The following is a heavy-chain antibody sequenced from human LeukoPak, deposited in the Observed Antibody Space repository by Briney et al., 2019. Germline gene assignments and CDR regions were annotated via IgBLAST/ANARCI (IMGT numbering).Heavy chain of an antibody. J-gene: IGHJ5*02. V-gene: IGHV4-34*01. CDR2: INHSGST. Sequence: SETLSLTCAVYGGSFSGYYWSWIRQPPGKGLEWIGEINHSGSTNYNPSLKSRVTISVDTSKNQFSLKLSSVTAADTAVYYCARRYGSWVLYNWFDPWGQGTLVTVSS. CDR3: ARRYGSWVLYNWFDP. D-gene: IGHD6-13*01. CDR1: GGSFSGYY.